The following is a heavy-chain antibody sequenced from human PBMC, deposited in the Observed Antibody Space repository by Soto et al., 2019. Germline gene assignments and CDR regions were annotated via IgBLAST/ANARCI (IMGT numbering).Heavy chain of an antibody. CDR2: INHSGST. Sequence: SETLSLTCAVYGGSFSDYYWSWIRQPPGKGLEWIGEINHSGSTNYNPSLKSRVTISVDPSKSQFSLRLSSVTAVDTAVYYCARTSRFAYWGQGTLVTVSS. V-gene: IGHV4-34*01. CDR1: GGSFSDYY. D-gene: IGHD6-6*01. CDR3: ARTSRFAY. J-gene: IGHJ4*02.